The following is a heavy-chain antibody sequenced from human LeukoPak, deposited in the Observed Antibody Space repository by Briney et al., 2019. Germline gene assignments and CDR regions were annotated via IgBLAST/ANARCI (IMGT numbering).Heavy chain of an antibody. CDR3: ARVFVRSGAAFDI. CDR2: IKQDRSEK. Sequence: GGSLRLSCAASGFTFTNYWMSWVRQAPGKGLELVANIKQDRSEKYYVDSVKGRFSISRDNSNNTLYLQMNSLKVEDTALYYCARVFVRSGAAFDIWGQGTMVIVSS. CDR1: GFTFTNYW. V-gene: IGHV3-7*01. J-gene: IGHJ3*02. D-gene: IGHD3-10*01.